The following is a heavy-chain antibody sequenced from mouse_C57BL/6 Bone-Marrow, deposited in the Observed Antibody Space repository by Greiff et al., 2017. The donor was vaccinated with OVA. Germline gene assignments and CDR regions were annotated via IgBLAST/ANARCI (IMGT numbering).Heavy chain of an antibody. CDR1: GYAFTNYL. CDR3: ARENYFYVDY. Sequence: VQLQESGAELVRPGTSVKVSCKASGYAFTNYLIEWVKQRPGQGLEWIGVINPGSGGTNYNEKFKGKATLTADKSSSTAYMQLSSLTSEDSAVYFCARENYFYVDYWGQGTTLTVSS. V-gene: IGHV1-54*01. J-gene: IGHJ2*01. CDR2: INPGSGGT. D-gene: IGHD1-1*02.